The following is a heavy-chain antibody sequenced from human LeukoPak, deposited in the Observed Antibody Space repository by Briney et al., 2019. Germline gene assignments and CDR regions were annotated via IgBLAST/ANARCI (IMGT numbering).Heavy chain of an antibody. CDR2: IYTSGST. CDR3: ARVITMVREETFDY. D-gene: IGHD3-10*01. J-gene: IGHJ4*02. V-gene: IGHV4-4*07. CDR1: GGSISTYY. Sequence: SETLSLTCTVSGGSISTYYWSWIRQPAGKGLEWIGQIYTSGSTNYNPSLKSRVTMSVDTSKNQFSLKLSSVTAADTAVYYCARVITMVREETFDYWGQGTLATVSS.